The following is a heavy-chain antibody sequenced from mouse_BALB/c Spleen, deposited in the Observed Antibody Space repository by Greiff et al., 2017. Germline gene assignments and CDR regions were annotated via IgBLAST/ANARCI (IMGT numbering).Heavy chain of an antibody. Sequence: VQLKQSGPDLVKPSQSLSLTCTATGYSITSGFSWYWIRQFPGNKLEWMGYIHYSGSTNYNPSLKSRISITRDTSKNQFFLQLSSVTTEDTATYYCARRASWDPWFAYWGQGTLVTVSA. V-gene: IGHV3-1*02. J-gene: IGHJ3*01. CDR2: IHYSGST. CDR1: GYSITSGFS. D-gene: IGHD4-1*01. CDR3: ARRASWDPWFAY.